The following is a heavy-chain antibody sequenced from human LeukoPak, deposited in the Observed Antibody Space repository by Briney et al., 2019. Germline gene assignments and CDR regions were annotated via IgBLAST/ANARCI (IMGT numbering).Heavy chain of an antibody. D-gene: IGHD3-10*02. CDR2: ISSSGSTV. CDR1: GASVSGSNYY. V-gene: IGHV3-11*04. CDR3: AELGITMIGGV. J-gene: IGHJ6*04. Sequence: LSLTCAVSGASVSGSNYYWGWVRQAPGKGLEWVSYISSSGSTVYYADSVKGRFTISRDNAKNSLYLQMNSLRAEDTAVYYCAELGITMIGGVWGKGTTVTISS.